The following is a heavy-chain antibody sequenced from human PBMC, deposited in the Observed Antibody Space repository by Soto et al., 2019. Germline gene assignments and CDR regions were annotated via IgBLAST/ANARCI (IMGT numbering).Heavy chain of an antibody. D-gene: IGHD4-17*01. Sequence: PGGSLRLSCAASGFTFSSYGMHWVRQAPGKGLEWVAVIWYDGSNKYYADSVKGRFTISRDNSKNTLYLQMNSLRAEDTAVYYCARDDYRDYRFDYWGRGILVTVSS. CDR2: IWYDGSNK. V-gene: IGHV3-33*01. CDR1: GFTFSSYG. J-gene: IGHJ4*02. CDR3: ARDDYRDYRFDY.